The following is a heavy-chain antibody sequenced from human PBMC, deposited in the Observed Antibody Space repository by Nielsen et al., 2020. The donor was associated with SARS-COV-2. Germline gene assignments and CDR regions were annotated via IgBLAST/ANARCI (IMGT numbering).Heavy chain of an antibody. V-gene: IGHV3-74*01. CDR2: IMSDGSKT. Sequence: GGSLRLSCAASGFTFDDYAMHWVRQAPGKGLVWVSRIMSDGSKTSYADSVKGRFTLSRDNAKNTLYLEMNSLRAEDTAVYYCARADYSDTSGAFDIWGQGTMVTVSS. J-gene: IGHJ3*02. CDR3: ARADYSDTSGAFDI. D-gene: IGHD3-22*01. CDR1: GFTFDDYA.